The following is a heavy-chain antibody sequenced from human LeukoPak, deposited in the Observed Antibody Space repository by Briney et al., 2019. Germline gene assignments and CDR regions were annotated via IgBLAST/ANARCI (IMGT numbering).Heavy chain of an antibody. Sequence: SETLSLTCAVSGGSIRSHNWWSWVRQSPGKGLEWIGEVYQSGTTHYNPSLKSRVTISVDKSKTQFFLNLNSVTAADTALYYCARGQYSNTYYGMDVWGLGTTVTVSS. CDR2: VYQSGTT. J-gene: IGHJ6*02. CDR1: GGSIRSHNW. V-gene: IGHV4-4*02. CDR3: ARGQYSNTYYGMDV. D-gene: IGHD2/OR15-2a*01.